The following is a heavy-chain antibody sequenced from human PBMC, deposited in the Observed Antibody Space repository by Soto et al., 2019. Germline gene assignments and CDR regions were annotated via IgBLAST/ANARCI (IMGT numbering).Heavy chain of an antibody. CDR3: AREDCSGGSCPSHYFDY. CDR2: IWYDGSNK. D-gene: IGHD2-15*01. Sequence: QVQLVESGGGVVQPGRSLRLSCAASGFTFSSYGMHWVRQAPGKGLERVAFIWYDGSNKYYADSVKGRFTISRDNSKNTLYLQMNSLRAEDTAVYYCAREDCSGGSCPSHYFDYWGQGTLVTVSS. J-gene: IGHJ4*02. V-gene: IGHV3-33*01. CDR1: GFTFSSYG.